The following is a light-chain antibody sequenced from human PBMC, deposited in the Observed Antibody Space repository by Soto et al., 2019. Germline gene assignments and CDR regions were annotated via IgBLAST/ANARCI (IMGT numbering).Light chain of an antibody. CDR2: AAS. J-gene: IGKJ2*01. CDR3: QQSYSTPRT. CDR1: QTINSY. Sequence: DIRMTQSPSSLSASVGDRVTITCRAGQTINSYLNWYQHKLGKATKVLIYAASSLQSGVPSRFSGSGSGTDFTLTISSLQPEDFATYYCQQSYSTPRTFGQGTKLEIK. V-gene: IGKV1-39*01.